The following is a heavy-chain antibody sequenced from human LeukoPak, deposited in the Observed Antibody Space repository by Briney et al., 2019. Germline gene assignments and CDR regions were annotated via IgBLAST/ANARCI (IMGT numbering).Heavy chain of an antibody. V-gene: IGHV4-39*01. J-gene: IGHJ4*02. CDR1: GGSIRGSTYY. Sequence: SETLSLTCTVSGGSIRGSTYYWGWIRQPPGKGLEWIGNIYYSGITYYNPSLKCRVTIYVDTSQNQFSFKPTAVTAADTALYYCARQGTSIVGATIDYWGQGTLVTASS. D-gene: IGHD1-26*01. CDR2: IYYSGIT. CDR3: ARQGTSIVGATIDY.